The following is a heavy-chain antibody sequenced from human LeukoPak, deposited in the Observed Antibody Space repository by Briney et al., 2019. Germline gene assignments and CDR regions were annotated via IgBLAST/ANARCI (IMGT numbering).Heavy chain of an antibody. CDR2: INHSGST. CDR1: GGSFSGYY. CDR3: ASNWGRNDY. J-gene: IGHJ4*02. D-gene: IGHD7-27*01. Sequence: PSETLSPTCAVYGGSFSGYYWSWIRQPPGKGLEWIGEINHSGSTNYNPSLKSRVTISVDTSKNQFSLKLSSVTAADTAVYYCASNWGRNDYWGQGTLVTVSS. V-gene: IGHV4-34*01.